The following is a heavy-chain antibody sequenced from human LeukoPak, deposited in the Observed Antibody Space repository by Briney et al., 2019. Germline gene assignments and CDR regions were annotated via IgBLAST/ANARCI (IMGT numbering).Heavy chain of an antibody. D-gene: IGHD5-18*01. Sequence: PGGSLRLSCAASGFTFDDYAMHWVRQAPGKGLEWVSGIGWNSGSIGYADSVKGRFTISRDNAKNSLYLQMNSLRAEDTALYYCAKDIKGGGDTAMAEHAFDIWGQGTMVTVSS. CDR2: IGWNSGSI. CDR1: GFTFDDYA. J-gene: IGHJ3*02. CDR3: AKDIKGGGDTAMAEHAFDI. V-gene: IGHV3-9*01.